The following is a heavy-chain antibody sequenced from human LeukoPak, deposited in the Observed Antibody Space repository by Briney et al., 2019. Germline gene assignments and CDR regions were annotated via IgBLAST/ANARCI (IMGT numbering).Heavy chain of an antibody. J-gene: IGHJ6*04. Sequence: SVKVSCKASGGTFSSYAISWVRQAPGQGLEWMGGIIPIFGTANYAQKFQGRVTITADESTSTAYMELGSLRSEDTAVYYCARATAAGYYYYGMDVWGKGTTVTVSS. CDR2: IIPIFGTA. V-gene: IGHV1-69*13. CDR1: GGTFSSYA. CDR3: ARATAAGYYYYGMDV. D-gene: IGHD6-13*01.